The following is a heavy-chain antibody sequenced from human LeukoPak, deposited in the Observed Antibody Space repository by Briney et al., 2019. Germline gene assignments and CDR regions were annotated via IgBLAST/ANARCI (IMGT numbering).Heavy chain of an antibody. CDR1: GGSISSYY. J-gene: IGHJ4*02. CDR3: ARLVVPAATSFDY. V-gene: IGHV4-59*01. CDR2: IYYSGGT. Sequence: SETLSLTCTVSGGSISSYYWSWIRQPPGKGLEWIGYIYYSGGTNYNPSLKSRVTISVDTSKNQFSLELSSVTAADTAVYYCARLVVPAATSFDYWGQGTLVTVSS. D-gene: IGHD2-2*01.